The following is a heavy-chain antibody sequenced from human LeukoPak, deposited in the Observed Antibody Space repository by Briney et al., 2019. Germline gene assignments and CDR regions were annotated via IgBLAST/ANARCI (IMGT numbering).Heavy chain of an antibody. CDR2: IHTSGST. Sequence: SETLSLTCTVSGGSISSHYWSWIRQPAGKGLEWIGRIHTSGSTNYNPSLKSRVTMSVDTSKNQFSLKLSSVTAADTAVYYCAREKQWLGIDYWGQGTLVTVSS. J-gene: IGHJ4*02. V-gene: IGHV4-4*07. D-gene: IGHD6-19*01. CDR1: GGSISSHY. CDR3: AREKQWLGIDY.